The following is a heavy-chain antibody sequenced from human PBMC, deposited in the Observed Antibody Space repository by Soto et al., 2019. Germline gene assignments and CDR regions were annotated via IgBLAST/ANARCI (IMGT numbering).Heavy chain of an antibody. V-gene: IGHV4-59*01. CDR3: ARDKITGLFDY. J-gene: IGHJ4*02. D-gene: IGHD2-8*02. CDR2: IYYSGST. CDR1: GGSMRSYY. Sequence: SETLSLTCTVSGGSMRSYYWSWIRQPPGKGLEWIGYIYYSGSTNYNPSLKSRVSMSVDTSKNQFSLNLTTVTPADTAVYYCARDKITGLFDYWGQGTLVTGSS.